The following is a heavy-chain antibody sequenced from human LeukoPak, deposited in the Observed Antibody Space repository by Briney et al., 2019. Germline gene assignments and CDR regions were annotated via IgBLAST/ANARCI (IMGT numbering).Heavy chain of an antibody. D-gene: IGHD7-27*01. CDR3: LRDPGDY. V-gene: IGHV3-74*01. CDR2: IKTDGSFS. Sequence: GGSLRLSCAASGFTFSNYWMHWVRQAPGKGLVWVSRIKTDGSFSNYADSVKGRFSISRDNAKSTLYLQMNGLRAEDTAVYYCLRDPGDYWGQGTLVTVSS. J-gene: IGHJ4*02. CDR1: GFTFSNYW.